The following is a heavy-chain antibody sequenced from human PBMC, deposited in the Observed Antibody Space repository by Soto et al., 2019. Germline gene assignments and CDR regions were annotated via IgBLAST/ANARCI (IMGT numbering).Heavy chain of an antibody. Sequence: QVQLQESGPGLVKPSETLSLTCTVSGGSISSYYWSWIRQPPGKGLEWIGYIYYSGSTNYNPSLQSRVTISVDTSKNQFSQKLSSVTAADPAVYYCARRGNWGSDEFDYGGQGTLVTVSS. V-gene: IGHV4-59*08. D-gene: IGHD7-27*01. CDR3: ARRGNWGSDEFDY. J-gene: IGHJ4*02. CDR1: GGSISSYY. CDR2: IYYSGST.